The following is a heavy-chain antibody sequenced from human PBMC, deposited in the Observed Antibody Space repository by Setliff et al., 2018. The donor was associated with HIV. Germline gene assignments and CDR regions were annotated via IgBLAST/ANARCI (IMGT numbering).Heavy chain of an antibody. CDR2: IYYNGDT. V-gene: IGHV4-39*01. J-gene: IGHJ2*01. CDR3: ARNMVRGANYWYFDL. CDR1: GGFVSRSSYY. Sequence: SETLSLTCTVPGGFVSRSSYYWGWIRQPRGKRLEWIGTIYYNGDTQYNPSFKSRVIMSVDTSKNQFSLKLSSVTAADTAVYYCARNMVRGANYWYFDLWGRGTLVTVSS. D-gene: IGHD3-10*01.